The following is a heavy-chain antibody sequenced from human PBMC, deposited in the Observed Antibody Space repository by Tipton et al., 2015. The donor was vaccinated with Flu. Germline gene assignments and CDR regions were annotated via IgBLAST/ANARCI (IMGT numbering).Heavy chain of an antibody. Sequence: GSLRLSCAASGFTFSNAWMSWVRQAPGKGLEWVGRIKSKTDGGTTDYAAPVKGRFTISRDDSKNTLYLQMNSLKTEDTAVYYCTTDSSGYSSSWDFDYWGQGTLVTVSS. CDR3: TTDSSGYSSSWDFDY. V-gene: IGHV3-15*01. D-gene: IGHD6-13*01. J-gene: IGHJ4*02. CDR1: GFTFSNAW. CDR2: IKSKTDGGTT.